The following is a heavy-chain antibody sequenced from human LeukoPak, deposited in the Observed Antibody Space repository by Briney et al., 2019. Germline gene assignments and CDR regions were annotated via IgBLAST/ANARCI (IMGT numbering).Heavy chain of an antibody. CDR3: ARVRKASCFVD. CDR1: GGSFSGYC. CDR2: INHSGST. D-gene: IGHD2-2*01. Sequence: PSETLSLTCAVYGGSFSGYCWSWIRQPPGKGLEWIGEINHSGSTNYNPSLKSRVTISVDTSKNQFSLKLSSVTAADTAVYYCARVRKASCFVDWGQGTLVTVSS. J-gene: IGHJ4*02. V-gene: IGHV4-34*01.